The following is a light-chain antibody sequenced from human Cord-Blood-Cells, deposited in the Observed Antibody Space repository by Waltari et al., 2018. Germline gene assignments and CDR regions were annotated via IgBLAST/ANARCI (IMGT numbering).Light chain of an antibody. CDR1: QGISSY. J-gene: IGKJ2*01. V-gene: IGKV1-9*01. Sequence: IQLTQSPSSLSASVGDRVTITCRASQGISSYLAWYQQKPGKAPKLLIYGASTRATGIPARFSGSGSGTEFTLTISSLQSEDFAVYYCQQYNNWYTFGQGTKLEIK. CDR2: GAS. CDR3: QQYNNWYT.